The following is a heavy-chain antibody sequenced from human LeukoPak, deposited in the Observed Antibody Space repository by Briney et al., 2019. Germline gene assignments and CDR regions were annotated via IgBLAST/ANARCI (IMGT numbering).Heavy chain of an antibody. V-gene: IGHV3-33*06. CDR1: GFTFSSYG. CDR2: IWYDGSNK. J-gene: IGHJ3*02. CDR3: AKGYSSSSYDAFDI. Sequence: GGSLRLSCAASGFTFSSYGMHWVRQAPGKGLEWVAVIWYDGSNKYYADSVKGRFTISRDNSKNTLYLQMNSLRAEDTAVYYCAKGYSSSSYDAFDIWGQGTMVTVSS. D-gene: IGHD6-6*01.